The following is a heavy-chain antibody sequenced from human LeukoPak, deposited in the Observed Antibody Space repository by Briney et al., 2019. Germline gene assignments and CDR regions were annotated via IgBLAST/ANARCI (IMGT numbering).Heavy chain of an antibody. Sequence: PAGGSLRLSCAASGFTVSSNYMSWVRQAPGKGLEWVSAISGSGGSTYYADSVKGRFTISRDNSKNTLYLQMNSLRAEDTAVYYCAKVWLGGALYYFDYWGQGTLVTVSS. D-gene: IGHD3-10*01. CDR1: GFTVSSNY. V-gene: IGHV3-23*01. CDR3: AKVWLGGALYYFDY. CDR2: ISGSGGST. J-gene: IGHJ4*02.